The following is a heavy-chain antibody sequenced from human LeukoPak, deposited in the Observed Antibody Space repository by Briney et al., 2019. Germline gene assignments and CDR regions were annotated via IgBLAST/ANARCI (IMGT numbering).Heavy chain of an antibody. CDR1: GFTFSSYE. D-gene: IGHD1-26*01. CDR3: ARSGGVGATEMIDY. J-gene: IGHJ4*02. Sequence: PGGSLRLSCAASGFTFSSYEMNWVRQAPGKGLEWGSYISSSGSTIYYAGSVKGRFTISRDNAKNSLYLQMNSLRAEDTAVYYCARSGGVGATEMIDYWGQGTLVTVSS. CDR2: ISSSGSTI. V-gene: IGHV3-48*03.